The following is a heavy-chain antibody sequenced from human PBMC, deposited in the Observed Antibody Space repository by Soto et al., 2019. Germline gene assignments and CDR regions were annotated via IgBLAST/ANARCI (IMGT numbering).Heavy chain of an antibody. CDR1: GFSFTNAW. Sequence: NPVGSLRLSCTGSGFSFTNAWMSWVRQAPGKGLEWVGRIKSKTDGGTTDYAAPVKGRFSISRDDSKNTLYLQMNTLETEDTAVYYCTTGRYSDNGNSYFSLLVWGHGTLVTVSS. V-gene: IGHV3-15*01. CDR2: IKSKTDGGTT. D-gene: IGHD3-22*01. J-gene: IGHJ4*01. CDR3: TTGRYSDNGNSYFSLLV.